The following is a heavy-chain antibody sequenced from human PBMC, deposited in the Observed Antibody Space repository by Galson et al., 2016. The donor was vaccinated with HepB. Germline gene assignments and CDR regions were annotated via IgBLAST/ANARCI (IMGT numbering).Heavy chain of an antibody. Sequence: SGYTFNTYAVHWLRQAPGQRLEWMGWINTGNGHTKYSQKFQGRVTIAGDTSASTAYMELSSLRSEDTAVYYCARELTVGYFDYWGQGTLVTVSS. D-gene: IGHD3-22*01. CDR1: GYTFNTYA. J-gene: IGHJ4*02. CDR3: ARELTVGYFDY. CDR2: INTGNGHT. V-gene: IGHV1-3*04.